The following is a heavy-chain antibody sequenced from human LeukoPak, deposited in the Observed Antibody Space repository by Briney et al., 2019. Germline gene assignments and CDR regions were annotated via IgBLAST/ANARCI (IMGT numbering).Heavy chain of an antibody. Sequence: TGESLRLSCAASGMTFSNHWMHWVRQAPGKGLVWVSLIKTDGRTTIYADSVKGRFTISRDNGKSTLYLQMNSLRAEDTAIYYCTTGPSYGYEWWGQGTVVTVSS. CDR3: TTGPSYGYEW. D-gene: IGHD3-16*01. V-gene: IGHV3-74*01. J-gene: IGHJ4*02. CDR2: IKTDGRTT. CDR1: GMTFSNHW.